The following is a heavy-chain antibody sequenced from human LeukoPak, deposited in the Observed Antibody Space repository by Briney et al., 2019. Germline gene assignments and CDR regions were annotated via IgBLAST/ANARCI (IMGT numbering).Heavy chain of an antibody. J-gene: IGHJ5*02. CDR2: INPNSGGT. CDR1: GYTFTSYA. D-gene: IGHD3-22*01. V-gene: IGHV1-2*02. Sequence: ASVKVSCKASGYTFTSYAMNWVRQAPGQGLEWMGWINPNSGGTNYAQKFQGRVTMTRDTSLSTAYMELSSLRSEDTAVYYCARDDAAYYYDSSSHGVWFDPWGQGTLVTVSS. CDR3: ARDDAAYYYDSSSHGVWFDP.